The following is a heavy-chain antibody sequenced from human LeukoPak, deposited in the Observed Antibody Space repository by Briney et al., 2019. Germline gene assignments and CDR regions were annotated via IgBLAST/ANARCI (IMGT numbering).Heavy chain of an antibody. V-gene: IGHV1-2*02. Sequence: GASVKVSCKASGYTFTGYYMHWVRQAPGQGLEWMGWINPNSGGTNYAQKFQGRVTMTRDTSISTAYMELSRLRSDDTAVYYCARDFFVVAPAAPLYYFDYWGQGTLVTVSS. D-gene: IGHD2-2*01. J-gene: IGHJ4*02. CDR3: ARDFFVVAPAAPLYYFDY. CDR1: GYTFTGYY. CDR2: INPNSGGT.